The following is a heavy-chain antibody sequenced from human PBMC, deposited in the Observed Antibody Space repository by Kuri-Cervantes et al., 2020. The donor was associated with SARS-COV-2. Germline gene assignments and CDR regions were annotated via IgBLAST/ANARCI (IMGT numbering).Heavy chain of an antibody. J-gene: IGHJ6*02. D-gene: IGHD3-10*01. Sequence: GSLRLSCAVYGGSFSGYYWSWIRQPPGKGLEWIGEINHSGSTNYNPSLKSRVTISVDTSKNKFSLKLSSVTAADTAVYYCARTVRGPCGMDVWGQGTTVTVSS. CDR2: INHSGST. CDR1: GGSFSGYY. CDR3: ARTVRGPCGMDV. V-gene: IGHV4-34*01.